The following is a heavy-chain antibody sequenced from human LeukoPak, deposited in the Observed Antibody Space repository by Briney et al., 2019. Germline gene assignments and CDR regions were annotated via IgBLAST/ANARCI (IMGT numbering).Heavy chain of an antibody. Sequence: SETLSLTCTVSGGSISSYYWSWTRQPPGKGLEWIGYIYYSGSTNYNPSLKSRVTISVDTSKNQFSLKLSSVTAADTAVYYCARIKQLGFYYMDVWGKGTTVTISS. CDR1: GGSISSYY. V-gene: IGHV4-59*01. D-gene: IGHD6-13*01. J-gene: IGHJ6*03. CDR2: IYYSGST. CDR3: ARIKQLGFYYMDV.